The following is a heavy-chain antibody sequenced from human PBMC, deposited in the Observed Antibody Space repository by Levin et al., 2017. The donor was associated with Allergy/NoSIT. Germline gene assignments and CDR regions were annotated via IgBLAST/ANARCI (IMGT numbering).Heavy chain of an antibody. D-gene: IGHD3-10*01. CDR2: IYPGDSDT. CDR1: GFSFSGYW. Sequence: ASVKVSCKASGFSFSGYWIVWVRQMPGKGLEWMGMIYPGDSDTRYSPSFKGQVSISVDNSINTAYLQWNSLQASDTASYYCAFGGEAGDYFNYWGQGTLVTVSS. J-gene: IGHJ4*02. CDR3: AFGGEAGDYFNY. V-gene: IGHV5-51*01.